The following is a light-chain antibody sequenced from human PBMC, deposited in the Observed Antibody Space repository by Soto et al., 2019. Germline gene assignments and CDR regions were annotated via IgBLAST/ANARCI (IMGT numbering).Light chain of an antibody. J-gene: IGLJ1*01. Sequence: QSALTQPASVSGSPGQSITISCTGTSSDVGNSNYVSWYQQHPGEAPKVMIYGVADRPSGVSHRFSGSKSGNTASLTISGLQAEDEADYYCSSFASTHTYVFGTGTKVTVL. CDR2: GVA. CDR1: SSDVGNSNY. V-gene: IGLV2-14*01. CDR3: SSFASTHTYV.